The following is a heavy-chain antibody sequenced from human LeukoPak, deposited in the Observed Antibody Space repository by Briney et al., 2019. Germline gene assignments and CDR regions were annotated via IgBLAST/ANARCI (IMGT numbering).Heavy chain of an antibody. Sequence: ASVKVSCKASGYTFSTNGISWVRQAPGQGLEWMGWISAYSGNTNYAQKLQGRVTMTTDTSTSTAYMELRSLRSDDTAVYYCARDRGRAPFDPWGQGTLVTVSS. CDR3: ARDRGRAPFDP. J-gene: IGHJ5*02. CDR2: ISAYSGNT. CDR1: GYTFSTNG. V-gene: IGHV1-18*01. D-gene: IGHD3-10*01.